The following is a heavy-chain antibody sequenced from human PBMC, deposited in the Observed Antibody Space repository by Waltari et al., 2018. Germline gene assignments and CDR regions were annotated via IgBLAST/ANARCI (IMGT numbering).Heavy chain of an antibody. D-gene: IGHD6-19*01. Sequence: EVQLVESGGGLVQPGGSLRLSCPASGFTFSSYSRVWVRQAPGKGLEWVATIKQDGSESYYVDSVKGRFTFSRDNAKNSLYLQMNSLRAEDTAVYYCARPYSSGWYINFDYWGQGTLVTVSS. CDR1: GFTFSSYS. CDR2: IKQDGSES. J-gene: IGHJ4*02. CDR3: ARPYSSGWYINFDY. V-gene: IGHV3-7*01.